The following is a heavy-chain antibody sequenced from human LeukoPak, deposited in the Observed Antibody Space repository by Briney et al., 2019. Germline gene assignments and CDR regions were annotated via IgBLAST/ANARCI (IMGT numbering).Heavy chain of an antibody. CDR3: ARELAYCGGDCQPDY. Sequence: GGSLRLSCAASGFTFSSYEMNWVRQAPGKGLEWVSYISSSSSTIYYADSVKGRFTISRDNAKNSLYLQMNSLRAEDTAVYYCARELAYCGGDCQPDYWGQGTLVTVSS. D-gene: IGHD2-21*02. V-gene: IGHV3-48*03. CDR2: ISSSSSTI. J-gene: IGHJ4*02. CDR1: GFTFSSYE.